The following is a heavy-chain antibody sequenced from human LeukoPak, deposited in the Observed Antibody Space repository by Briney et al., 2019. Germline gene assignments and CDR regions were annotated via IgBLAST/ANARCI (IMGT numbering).Heavy chain of an antibody. D-gene: IGHD4/OR15-4a*01. V-gene: IGHV3-7*01. CDR2: IKEDGSGK. CDR3: ARDDYGPSD. J-gene: IGHJ4*02. Sequence: TGGSLRLSCAASGFTFSRIWMNWVRQVPGKGLEWVANIKEDGSGKYYVDSVRGRFTVSRDNAKNSLYLQMDNLRAEDTAVYYCARDDYGPSDWGQGTMVTVSS. CDR1: GFTFSRIW.